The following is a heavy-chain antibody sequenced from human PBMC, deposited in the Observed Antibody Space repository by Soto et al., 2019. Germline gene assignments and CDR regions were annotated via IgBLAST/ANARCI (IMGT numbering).Heavy chain of an antibody. V-gene: IGHV3-7*01. CDR3: TRERLDS. J-gene: IGHJ5*01. CDR2: IKQDGSAK. CDR1: GFTFSSHW. Sequence: DVQLVESGGGLVQPGGSLRLSCAASGFTFSSHWMSWVRQAPGKGLEWVANIKQDGSAKYYVDSVKGRFTISRDNAKNSLPLQMNSLRAEDTAVYYCTRERLDSWGQGTLVIVSS.